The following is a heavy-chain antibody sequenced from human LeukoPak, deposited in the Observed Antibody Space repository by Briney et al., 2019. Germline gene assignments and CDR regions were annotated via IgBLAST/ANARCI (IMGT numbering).Heavy chain of an antibody. CDR1: GGAISSYY. J-gene: IGHJ6*03. CDR3: ARVVDYGDYGSPGYYYYMDA. CDR2: IYYSGNT. Sequence: SETLSLTCTVSGGAISSYYWSWIRQPPGKGLDWIGYIYYSGNTKYNPSLKSRVTISVDTSKNQFSLKLSSVTAAGTAVYYCARVVDYGDYGSPGYYYYMDAWGKGTTVTVSS. D-gene: IGHD4-17*01. V-gene: IGHV4-59*01.